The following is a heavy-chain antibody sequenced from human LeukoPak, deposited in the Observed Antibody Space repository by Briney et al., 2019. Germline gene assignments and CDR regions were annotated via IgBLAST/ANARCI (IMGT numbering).Heavy chain of an antibody. D-gene: IGHD2-15*01. CDR2: INHSGST. CDR3: ARADIVVVDGTDY. Sequence: PSETLSLTCAVYGGSFSGYYWSWIRQPPGKGLEWIGEINHSGSTNYNPSLKSRVTISVDTSKNQFSLKLSSVTAADTAVYYCARADIVVVDGTDYWGQGTLVTVSS. CDR1: GGSFSGYY. J-gene: IGHJ4*02. V-gene: IGHV4-34*01.